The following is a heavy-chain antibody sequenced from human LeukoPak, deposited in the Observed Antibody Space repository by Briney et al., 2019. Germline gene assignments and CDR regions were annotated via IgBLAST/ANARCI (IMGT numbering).Heavy chain of an antibody. V-gene: IGHV4-4*09. CDR1: GGSISSYY. D-gene: IGHD3-22*01. CDR3: ARHVKPYYYDSSGYYYGADYYYYMDV. Sequence: PSETLSLTCTVSGGSISSYYWSWIRQPPGKGLEWIGYIYTSGSTNYNPSLKSRVTISVDTSKNQFSLKLSSVTAADTAVYYCARHVKPYYYDSSGYYYGADYYYYMDVWGKGTTVTVSS. J-gene: IGHJ6*03. CDR2: IYTSGST.